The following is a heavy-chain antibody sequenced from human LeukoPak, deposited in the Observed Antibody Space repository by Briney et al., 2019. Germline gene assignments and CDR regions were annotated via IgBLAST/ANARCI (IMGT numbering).Heavy chain of an antibody. CDR3: ARDVAPIEY. Sequence: GGSLRLSCAASGFTFNSYEMNWVRQAPGKGLEWVSYVSSSGSTIYYADSVKGRFTISGDNAKNSLYLQMNSLRAEDTAVYYCARDVAPIEYWGQGTLVTVSS. CDR2: VSSSGSTI. CDR1: GFTFNSYE. J-gene: IGHJ4*02. V-gene: IGHV3-48*03.